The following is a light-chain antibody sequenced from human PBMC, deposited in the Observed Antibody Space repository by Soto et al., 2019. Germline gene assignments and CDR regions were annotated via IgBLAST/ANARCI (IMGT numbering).Light chain of an antibody. V-gene: IGKV3-15*01. J-gene: IGKJ4*01. Sequence: EIVMTQSPATLSVSPGERATLSCRASQSVSSNLAWYQQKPGQAPRLLIYGASTRATGIPARFSGSGSGTEFTLTISSLQSEDCAVYYCQQYNNWPPEITFGGGTKVEIK. CDR2: GAS. CDR1: QSVSSN. CDR3: QQYNNWPPEIT.